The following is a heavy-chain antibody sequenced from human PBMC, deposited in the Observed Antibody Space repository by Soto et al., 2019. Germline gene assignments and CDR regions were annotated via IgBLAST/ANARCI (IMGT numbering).Heavy chain of an antibody. CDR1: GGSISSSGYY. CDR3: ARVRCGSTSCLGLDY. CDR2: IYYSGNT. J-gene: IGHJ4*02. V-gene: IGHV4-31*03. Sequence: QVQLQESGPGLVKPSQTLSLTCTVSGGSISSSGYYWSWIRQHPGKGLEWIGYIYYSGNTHYNPSLRSRVIMSLITSKNQFSLKLNSVSAADTAVYYCARVRCGSTSCLGLDYWGQGTLVTVSS. D-gene: IGHD2-2*01.